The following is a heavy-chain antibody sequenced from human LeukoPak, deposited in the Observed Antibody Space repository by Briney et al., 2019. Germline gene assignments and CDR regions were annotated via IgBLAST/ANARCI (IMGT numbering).Heavy chain of an antibody. J-gene: IGHJ5*02. Sequence: PGGSLRLSCAASGFTFSSYSMNWVRQAPGKGLEWVSYISSSGSTIYYADSVKGRFTISRDNAKNSLYLQMNSLRAEDTAVYYCASEYNWNYSNWFDPWGQGTLVTVSS. CDR2: ISSSGSTI. V-gene: IGHV3-48*04. CDR1: GFTFSSYS. CDR3: ASEYNWNYSNWFDP. D-gene: IGHD1-7*01.